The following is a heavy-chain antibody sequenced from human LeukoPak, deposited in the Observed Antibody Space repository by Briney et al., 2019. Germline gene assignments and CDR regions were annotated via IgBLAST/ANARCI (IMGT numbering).Heavy chain of an antibody. V-gene: IGHV4-30-2*01. J-gene: IGHJ4*02. CDR2: IYHSGST. D-gene: IGHD3-22*01. CDR1: GGSISSGGYS. CDR3: ASSTSVYYDSSGYFNFDY. Sequence: SETLSLTCAVSGGSISSGGYSWSWIRQPPGKGLEWIGYIYHSGSTYYNPSLKSRVTISVDRSKNQFSLKLSSMTAADTAVYYCASSTSVYYDSSGYFNFDYWGQGTLVTVSS.